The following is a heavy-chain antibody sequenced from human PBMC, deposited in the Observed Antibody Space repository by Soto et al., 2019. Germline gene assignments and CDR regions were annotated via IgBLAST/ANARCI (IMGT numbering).Heavy chain of an antibody. CDR2: IYYSGST. CDR3: ARLKYQQLSDYGQGRFRANYYYYYGMDI. J-gene: IGHJ6*02. D-gene: IGHD2-2*01. CDR1: GGSISSSSYY. Sequence: SETLSLTCTVSGGSISSSSYYWGWIRQPPGKGLEWIGSIYYSGSTYYNPSLKSRVTISVDTSKNQFSLKLSSVTAADTAVYYCARLKYQQLSDYGQGRFRANYYYYYGMDIWGQGTTVTVSS. V-gene: IGHV4-39*01.